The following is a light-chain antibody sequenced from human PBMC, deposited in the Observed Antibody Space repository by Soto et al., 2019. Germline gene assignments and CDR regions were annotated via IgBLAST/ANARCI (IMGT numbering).Light chain of an antibody. V-gene: IGKV1-5*01. CDR2: DAS. J-gene: IGKJ5*01. Sequence: DIQMTQSPSTLSASVGDRVTITCRASQSISSWLAWYQQKPGKAPKVLIFDASSLESGVPSRFSGSGSGTDFTLTISGLQPDDFATYYCQQYHTFSIAFGQGTRLEI. CDR1: QSISSW. CDR3: QQYHTFSIA.